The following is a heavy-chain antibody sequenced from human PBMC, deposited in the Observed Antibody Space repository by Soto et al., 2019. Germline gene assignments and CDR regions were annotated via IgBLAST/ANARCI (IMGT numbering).Heavy chain of an antibody. CDR1: GFSLNNVRMG. Sequence: STPTLVDPPETLTLTCTVSGFSLNNVRMGVSWIRQPPGKALEWLAHIFTHDEKTYSTALKSRLTISMDTSKSQVVLVMTNMDPVDTATYYCARVPKVVVAAHFDFWGQGTPVTVSS. J-gene: IGHJ4*02. CDR2: IFTHDEK. V-gene: IGHV2-26*01. CDR3: ARVPKVVVAAHFDF. D-gene: IGHD2-15*01.